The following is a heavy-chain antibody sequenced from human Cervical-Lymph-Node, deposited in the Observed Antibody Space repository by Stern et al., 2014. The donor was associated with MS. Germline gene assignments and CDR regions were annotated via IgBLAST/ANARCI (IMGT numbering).Heavy chain of an antibody. CDR2: ISYGGSTK. CDR1: GFTFSSYA. Sequence: VQLVESGGGVVQPGRSLRLSCAASGFTFSSYAMHWVRQAPGQGLEWVAGISYGGSTKSYAHPVKCRFSISRDNSKNTLYLEMNSLRAEDTAVYYCARANYDFWSGYPDFHYYGMDVWGQGTTVTVSS. V-gene: IGHV3-30-3*01. CDR3: ARANYDFWSGYPDFHYYGMDV. J-gene: IGHJ6*02. D-gene: IGHD3-3*01.